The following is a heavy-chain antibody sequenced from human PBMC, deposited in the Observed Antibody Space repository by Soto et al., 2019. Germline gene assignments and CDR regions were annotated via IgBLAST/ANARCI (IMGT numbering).Heavy chain of an antibody. CDR1: GYSFTSYW. CDR3: ARQEEKVNWKTVGYYYYGMDV. V-gene: IGHV5-10-1*01. D-gene: IGHD1-20*01. J-gene: IGHJ6*02. CDR2: IDPSDSYT. Sequence: PGESLKISCKGSGYSFTSYWISWVRQMPGKGLEWMGRIDPSDSYTNYSPSFQGHVTISADKSISTAYLQWSSLKASDTAMYYCARQEEKVNWKTVGYYYYGMDVWGQGTTVTVSS.